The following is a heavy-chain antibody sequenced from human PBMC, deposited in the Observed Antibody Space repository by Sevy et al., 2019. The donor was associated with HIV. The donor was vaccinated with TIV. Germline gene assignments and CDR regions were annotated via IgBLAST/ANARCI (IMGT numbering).Heavy chain of an antibody. CDR1: GDSVSSNSAA. D-gene: IGHD1-20*01. CDR2: TFYRSKWYN. CDR3: ARDGLTYGGMDV. Sequence: SQTLSLTCAISGDSVSSNSAAWNWIRQSPSRGLEWLGRTFYRSKWYNDYAVSVKSRITIKPDTSKNQVSLRLNSVTPEDTVIYYCARDGLTYGGMDVWGQGTTVTVSS. J-gene: IGHJ6*02. V-gene: IGHV6-1*01.